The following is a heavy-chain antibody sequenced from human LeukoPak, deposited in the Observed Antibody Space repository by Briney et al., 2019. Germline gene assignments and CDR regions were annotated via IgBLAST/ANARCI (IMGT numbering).Heavy chain of an antibody. J-gene: IGHJ4*02. CDR3: AKDREDYYGSGGVLDY. Sequence: GGSLRLSCAASGFTFSSYGMSWVRQAPGKGLEWVSAISGSGGSTYYADSVKGRFTISRDNSKNTLYLQMNSLRAEDTAVYYCAKDREDYYGSGGVLDYWGQGTLVTVSS. V-gene: IGHV3-23*01. CDR1: GFTFSSYG. D-gene: IGHD3-10*01. CDR2: ISGSGGST.